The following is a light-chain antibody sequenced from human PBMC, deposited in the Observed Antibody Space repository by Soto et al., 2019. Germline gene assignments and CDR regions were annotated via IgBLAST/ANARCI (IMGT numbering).Light chain of an antibody. CDR1: QSVSSN. V-gene: IGKV3D-15*01. J-gene: IGKJ1*01. CDR2: GAS. CDR3: HQHNNWWT. Sequence: EVVMTQSPATLSVSPGERATLSCRASQSVSSNLAWYQQKPGQAPRLLIYGASTRAAGIPARFSGSGSGTDFTLTITSMTSEDFGVYYCHQHNNWWTFGQGTKVDIK.